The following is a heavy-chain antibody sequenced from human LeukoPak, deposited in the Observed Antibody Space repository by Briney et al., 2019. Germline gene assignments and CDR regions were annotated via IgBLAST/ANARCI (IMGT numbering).Heavy chain of an antibody. CDR3: ASGPVDTAMVLHYFDY. V-gene: IGHV4-31*03. J-gene: IGHJ4*02. D-gene: IGHD5-18*01. CDR2: IHNSGTT. Sequence: PSETVSLTCTFSGGSISNGAHYWSWIRQHPGKGLEWIGSIHNSGTTYSNPSLMSRVTISLDTSKNQFSLKLSSVTAADTAVYFCASGPVDTAMVLHYFDYWGQGTLVTVSS. CDR1: GGSISNGAHY.